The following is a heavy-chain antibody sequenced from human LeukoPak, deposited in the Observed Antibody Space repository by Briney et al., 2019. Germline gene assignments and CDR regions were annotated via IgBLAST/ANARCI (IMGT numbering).Heavy chain of an antibody. D-gene: IGHD3-10*01. CDR3: ARGEYDLLGDY. J-gene: IGHJ4*02. Sequence: ASVKVSCKTSGYTFSSHSMNWVRQAPGQGLEWLGWISPYNGNTKYAQKIQGRATMTTDTSTSTAYLELRSLRSDDTAVYYCARGEYDLLGDYWGQGTLVTVSS. CDR2: ISPYNGNT. V-gene: IGHV1-18*01. CDR1: GYTFSSHS.